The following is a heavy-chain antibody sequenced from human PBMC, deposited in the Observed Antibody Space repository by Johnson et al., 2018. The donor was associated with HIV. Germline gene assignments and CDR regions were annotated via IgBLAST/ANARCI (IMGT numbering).Heavy chain of an antibody. J-gene: IGHJ3*01. CDR3: AIPYFYDSKIYH. V-gene: IGHV3-64*01. CDR1: GFTFSTYA. D-gene: IGHD3-22*01. Sequence: VQLVESGGGLVQPGGSLRLSCAASGFTFSTYAMHWVRQAPGKGLEYVSAISNNGGTTYYANSVEGRFPISRDNFKNALYLQMDSLRAEDTAVYYCAIPYFYDSKIYHWGRGTMVTVSS. CDR2: ISNNGGTT.